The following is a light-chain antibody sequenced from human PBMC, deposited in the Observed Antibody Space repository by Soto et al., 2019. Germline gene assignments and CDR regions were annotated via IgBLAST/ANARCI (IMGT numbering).Light chain of an antibody. V-gene: IGKV3-20*01. J-gene: IGKJ2*02. CDR2: GAS. CDR3: QQYDTSPCT. Sequence: EVVLTQSPGTLSLSPGERASLSCRASHSIHSSFLAWYQQKPGQAPRLLIYGASSRATDIPDRFSGGGSGTDFTLTVSRLEPEDFAVYYCQQYDTSPCTFGQGTKLEI. CDR1: HSIHSSF.